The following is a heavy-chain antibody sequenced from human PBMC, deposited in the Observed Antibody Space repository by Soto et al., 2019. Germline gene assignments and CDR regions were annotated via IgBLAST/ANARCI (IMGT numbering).Heavy chain of an antibody. J-gene: IGHJ6*02. V-gene: IGHV3-23*01. CDR3: AKAPYSRGWSSYYYYGMDV. CDR1: GFTFSSYA. CDR2: ISGSGGST. D-gene: IGHD6-19*01. Sequence: EVQLLESGGGLVQPGGSLRLSCAASGFTFSSYAMSWVRQAPGKGLEWVSAISGSGGSTYYADSVKGRFTISRDNSKNTLYLQMNSLRAEDTAVYYCAKAPYSRGWSSYYYYGMDVWGQGTTVTVSS.